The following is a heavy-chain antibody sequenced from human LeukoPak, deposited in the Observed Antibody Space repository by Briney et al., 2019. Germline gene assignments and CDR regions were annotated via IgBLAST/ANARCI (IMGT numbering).Heavy chain of an antibody. V-gene: IGHV4-4*07. Sequence: SETLSLTCTVSGGSISSYYWSWIRQPAGKGLEWIGRIYSSVSTNYNPSLKSRVTMSVDRSKNLFSLNLTSVTAADTAVYFCVREKLYSSSWGFQHWGQGALVSVSS. CDR1: GGSISSYY. J-gene: IGHJ1*01. CDR3: VREKLYSSSWGFQH. D-gene: IGHD6-13*01. CDR2: IYSSVST.